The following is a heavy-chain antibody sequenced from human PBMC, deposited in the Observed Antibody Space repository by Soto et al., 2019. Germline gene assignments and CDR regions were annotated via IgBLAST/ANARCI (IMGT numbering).Heavy chain of an antibody. D-gene: IGHD4-17*01. V-gene: IGHV3-23*01. J-gene: IGHJ6*02. CDR3: AKGGYGDYLYYYGMDV. CDR2: ISGSGGST. Sequence: GGSLRLSCAASGFTFSSYAMSWVRQAPGKGLEWVSAISGSGGSTYYADSVKGRFTISRDNSKNTLYLQMNSLRAEDTAVYYCAKGGYGDYLYYYGMDVWGQGTTVTVSS. CDR1: GFTFSSYA.